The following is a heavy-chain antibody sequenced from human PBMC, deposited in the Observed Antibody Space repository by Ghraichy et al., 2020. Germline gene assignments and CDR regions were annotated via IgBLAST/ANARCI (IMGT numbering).Heavy chain of an antibody. D-gene: IGHD3-3*01. CDR3: ARDSWIFGVLSGFQNPPNWFDS. Sequence: GGSLRLSCAASGFTFSSYEMNWVRQAPGKGLEWISYISASGGGIHYADSVKGRFTVSRDNAKNSLYLQMNSLRAEDTAVYYCARDSWIFGVLSGFQNPPNWFDSWGQGTLVTVSS. J-gene: IGHJ5*01. CDR2: ISASGGGI. CDR1: GFTFSSYE. V-gene: IGHV3-48*03.